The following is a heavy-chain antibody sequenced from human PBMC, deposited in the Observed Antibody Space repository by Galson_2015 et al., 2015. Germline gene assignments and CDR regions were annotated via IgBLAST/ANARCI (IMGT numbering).Heavy chain of an antibody. V-gene: IGHV4-61*02. D-gene: IGHD3-10*01. Sequence: SLTCTFSGGSISSGSYYWSWIRQPAGKGLEWIGRIYTSGSTNYNPSLKSRVTISVDTSKNQFSLKLSSVTAADTAVYYCASLWFGELLVWGQGTTVTVSS. CDR1: GGSISSGSYY. CDR2: IYTSGST. CDR3: ASLWFGELLV. J-gene: IGHJ6*02.